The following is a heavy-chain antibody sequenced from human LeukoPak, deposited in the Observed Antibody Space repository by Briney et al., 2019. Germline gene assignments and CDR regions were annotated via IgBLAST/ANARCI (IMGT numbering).Heavy chain of an antibody. D-gene: IGHD5-24*01. CDR1: GFTFSSYA. CDR3: AKADLDGYVFLPCDH. J-gene: IGHJ4*02. CDR2: ISGSGGST. Sequence: TGGSLRLSCAASGFTFSSYAMNWVRQAPGKGLEWVSVISGSGGSTYYADSVKGRFTISRDNSKNTPYLQMNSLRAEDTAVYYCAKADLDGYVFLPCDHWGQGTLVTVSS. V-gene: IGHV3-23*01.